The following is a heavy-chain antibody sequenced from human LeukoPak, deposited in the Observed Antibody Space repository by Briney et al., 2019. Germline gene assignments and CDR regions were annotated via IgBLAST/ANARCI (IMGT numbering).Heavy chain of an antibody. CDR2: ISYDGSNK. Sequence: GRSLRLSCAASGFTFSSYAMHWVRQAPGKGLEWVAVISYDGSNKYYADSVKGRFTISRDNSKNTLYLQMNSLRAEDTAVYYCARPAWGQWLAEFDYWGQRTLDTVSS. CDR3: ARPAWGQWLAEFDY. J-gene: IGHJ4*02. V-gene: IGHV3-30-3*01. D-gene: IGHD6-19*01. CDR1: GFTFSSYA.